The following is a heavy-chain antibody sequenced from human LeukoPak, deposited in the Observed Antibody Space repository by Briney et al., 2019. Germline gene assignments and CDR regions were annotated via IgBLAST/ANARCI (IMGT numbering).Heavy chain of an antibody. D-gene: IGHD5-24*01. CDR3: ARGNDAYKTGY. CDR2: IAHGEST. V-gene: IGHV4-59*12. J-gene: IGHJ4*02. Sequence: SETLSLTCTVSSGSISYCYWSWIRQPPGKGLEWIGYIAHGESTSYNPSLRSRVTMSLDTSKKHFSLRLNSVTAADTATYYCARGNDAYKTGYWGQGTLVTVSS. CDR1: SGSISYCY.